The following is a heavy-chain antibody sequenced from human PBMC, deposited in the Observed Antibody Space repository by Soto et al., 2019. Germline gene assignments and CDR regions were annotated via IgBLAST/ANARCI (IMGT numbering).Heavy chain of an antibody. CDR1: VGSISTYY. V-gene: IGHV4-4*07. D-gene: IGHD3-16*01. CDR3: ARDLYGFDP. J-gene: IGHJ5*02. Sequence: AETLSLTCTVSVGSISTYYWTWIRQPAGKGLEWIGRIYATGSADYNPSLKSRVTLSIDTSRNQFSLKMTSVSAADTAVYYCARDLYGFDPWGQGTLVTVSS. CDR2: IYATGSA.